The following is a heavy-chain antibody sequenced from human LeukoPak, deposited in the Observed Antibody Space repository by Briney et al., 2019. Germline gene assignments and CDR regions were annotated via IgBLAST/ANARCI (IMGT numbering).Heavy chain of an antibody. CDR1: GFTFSSYA. V-gene: IGHV3-30*04. D-gene: IGHD3-16*01. CDR3: ARDGSYMGYNWFDP. Sequence: GGSLRLSCAASGFTFSSYAMHWVRQAPGKGLEWVAVISYDGSNKYYADSVKGRFTISRDNSKNTLYLQMNSLRAEDTAVYYCARDGSYMGYNWFDPWGQGTLVTVSS. J-gene: IGHJ5*02. CDR2: ISYDGSNK.